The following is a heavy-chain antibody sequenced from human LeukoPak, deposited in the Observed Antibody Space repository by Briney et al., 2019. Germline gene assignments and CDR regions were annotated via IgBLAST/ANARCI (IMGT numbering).Heavy chain of an antibody. V-gene: IGHV3-48*01. J-gene: IGHJ4*02. CDR1: GFTFSSYS. CDR2: ISSSSSTI. Sequence: GGSLRLSCAASGFTFSSYSMNWVRQAPGKGLEWVSYISSSSSTIYYADSVKGRFTISRDNAKNSLYLPMNSLRAEDTAVYYCARTKSTLANLFNYWGQGTLVTVSS. D-gene: IGHD4/OR15-4a*01. CDR3: ARTKSTLANLFNY.